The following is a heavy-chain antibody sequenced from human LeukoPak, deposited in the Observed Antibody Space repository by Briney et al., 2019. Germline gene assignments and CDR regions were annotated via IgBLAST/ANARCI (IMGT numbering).Heavy chain of an antibody. Sequence: GRSLRLSCAASGFTFSSYGMHWVRQAPGKGLEWVAVISYDGSNKYYADSVKGRFTISRGNSKNTLYLQMNSLRAEDTAVYYCAKEGHGSSLDYWGQGTLVTVSS. D-gene: IGHD6-13*01. J-gene: IGHJ4*02. CDR3: AKEGHGSSLDY. CDR1: GFTFSSYG. V-gene: IGHV3-30*18. CDR2: ISYDGSNK.